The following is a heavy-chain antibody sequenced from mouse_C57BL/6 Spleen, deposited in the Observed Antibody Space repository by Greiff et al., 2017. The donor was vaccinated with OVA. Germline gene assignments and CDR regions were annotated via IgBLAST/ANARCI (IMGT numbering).Heavy chain of an antibody. CDR1: GYAFSSYW. J-gene: IGHJ2*01. Sequence: VQLQQSGAELVKPGASVKISCKASGYAFSSYWMNWVKQRPGKGLEWIGQIYPGDGDTTYNGKFKGKATLTADKSSSTAYRQLSSLTSEDAAVYFCPNWDYFDYWGQGTTLTVSS. V-gene: IGHV1-80*01. CDR3: PNWDYFDY. CDR2: IYPGDGDT. D-gene: IGHD4-1*01.